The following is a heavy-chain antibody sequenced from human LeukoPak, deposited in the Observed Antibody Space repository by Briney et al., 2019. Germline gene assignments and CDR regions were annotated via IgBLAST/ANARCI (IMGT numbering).Heavy chain of an antibody. V-gene: IGHV4-59*08. CDR1: GGSISSYY. Sequence: SETLSLTCTVSGGSISSYYWSWIRQPPAKGREWMGYIYYSWSTNYNPSLKSRVTISVDTSKNQSSLKLSSVTAADTAVYYCARLQVGYYYYGMDVWGQGTTVTVSS. J-gene: IGHJ6*02. CDR3: ARLQVGYYYYGMDV. D-gene: IGHD3-10*01. CDR2: IYYSWST.